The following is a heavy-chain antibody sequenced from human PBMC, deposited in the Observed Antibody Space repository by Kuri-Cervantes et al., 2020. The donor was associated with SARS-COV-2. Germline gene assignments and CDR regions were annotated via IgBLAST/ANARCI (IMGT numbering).Heavy chain of an antibody. CDR3: ARQIVVVPAAIYWFDP. CDR1: GYSSTSYW. J-gene: IGHJ5*02. Sequence: KVSCKGSGYSSTSYWIGWVRQMPGKGLEWMGIIYPGDSDTRYSPSFQGQVTISADKSISTAYLQWSSLKASDTAMYYCARQIVVVPAAIYWFDPWGQGTLVTVSS. D-gene: IGHD2-2*01. V-gene: IGHV5-51*01. CDR2: IYPGDSDT.